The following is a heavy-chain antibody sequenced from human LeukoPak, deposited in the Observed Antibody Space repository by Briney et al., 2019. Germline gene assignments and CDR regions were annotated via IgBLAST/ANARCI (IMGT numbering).Heavy chain of an antibody. Sequence: SDTLSLTCAVSGDSISSGGSSWSWIRQPPGKGLEWIGYIYHSGSTYYNPSLKSRVTISVDRSKNQFSLKLSSVTAADTAVYYCARGSVESTGPFDYWGQGTLVTVSS. CDR3: ARGSVESTGPFDY. V-gene: IGHV4-30-2*01. J-gene: IGHJ4*01. CDR1: GDSISSGGSS. CDR2: IYHSGST. D-gene: IGHD1-14*01.